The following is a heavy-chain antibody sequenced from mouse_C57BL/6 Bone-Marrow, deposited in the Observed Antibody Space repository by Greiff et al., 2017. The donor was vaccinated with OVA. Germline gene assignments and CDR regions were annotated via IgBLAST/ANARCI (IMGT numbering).Heavy chain of an antibody. D-gene: IGHD1-1*02. V-gene: IGHV1-26*01. CDR3: ARRIWDYFDY. CDR1: GYTFTDYY. CDR2: INPNNGGT. J-gene: IGHJ2*01. Sequence: VQLQRSGPELVKPGASVKISCKASGYTFTDYYMNWVKQSHGKSLEWIGDINPNNGGTSYNQKFKGKATLTVDKSSSTAYMELRSLTSEDSAVYYCARRIWDYFDYWGQGTTLTVSS.